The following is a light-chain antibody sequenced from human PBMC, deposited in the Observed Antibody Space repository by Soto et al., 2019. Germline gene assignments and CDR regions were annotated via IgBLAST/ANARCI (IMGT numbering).Light chain of an antibody. J-gene: IGKJ2*01. CDR2: GAS. CDR1: QSVSSSY. Sequence: EIVLTQSPGTLSLSTWERATLSCRASQSVSSSYLAWYQHRPGQAPRLLIYGASSRATGIPDSLSGSGSLTDFTRTIIRLETEDVAVYYCQPYCSSPYTFGQGTKLESK. V-gene: IGKV3-20*01. CDR3: QPYCSSPYT.